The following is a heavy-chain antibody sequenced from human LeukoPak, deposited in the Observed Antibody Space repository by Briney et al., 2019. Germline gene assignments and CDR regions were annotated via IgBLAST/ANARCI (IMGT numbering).Heavy chain of an antibody. V-gene: IGHV3-11*01. D-gene: IGHD3-22*01. Sequence: AGGSLRLSCAVSGLIFCDYYMSWIRQAPGKGLEWVSYISSSGSTIYYADSVKGRFTISRDNAKNSLYLQMNSLRAEDTAVYYCAIGYYDNSGYYKGDYWGQGTLVTVSS. CDR3: AIGYYDNSGYYKGDY. CDR2: ISSSGSTI. J-gene: IGHJ4*02. CDR1: GLIFCDYY.